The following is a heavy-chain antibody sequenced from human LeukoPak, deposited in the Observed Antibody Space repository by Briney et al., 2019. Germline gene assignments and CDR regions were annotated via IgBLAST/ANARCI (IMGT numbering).Heavy chain of an antibody. CDR2: MNPNSGNT. D-gene: IGHD6-13*01. V-gene: IGHV1-8*01. CDR3: ARDYGGWAAAGTGY. Sequence: ASVKVSCKASGYAFTSYDINWVRQATGQGLEWMGWMNPNSGNTGYAQKFQGRVTMTRDTSTSTVYMELSSLRSEDTAVYYCARDYGGWAAAGTGYWGQGTLVTVSS. CDR1: GYAFTSYD. J-gene: IGHJ4*02.